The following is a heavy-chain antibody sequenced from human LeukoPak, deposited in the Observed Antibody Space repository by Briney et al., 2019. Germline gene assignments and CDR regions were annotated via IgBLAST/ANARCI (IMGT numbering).Heavy chain of an antibody. CDR2: INPNSGGT. CDR3: ARDFRAAMVSDWFDP. CDR1: GYTFTGYC. Sequence: ASVKVSCKASGYTFTGYCMHRVRQAPGQGLEWMGWINPNSGGTNYAQKFQGRVTMTRDTSISTAYMELSRLRSDDTAVYYCARDFRAAMVSDWFDPWGQGTLVTVSS. D-gene: IGHD5-18*01. V-gene: IGHV1-2*02. J-gene: IGHJ5*02.